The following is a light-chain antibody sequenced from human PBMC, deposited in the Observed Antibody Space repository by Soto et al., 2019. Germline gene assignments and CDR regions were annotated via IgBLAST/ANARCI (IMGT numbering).Light chain of an antibody. CDR1: SSDVGTYNL. CDR2: EVN. V-gene: IGLV2-23*02. J-gene: IGLJ2*01. CDR3: CSYALSSSFVV. Sequence: QLVLTQPASVSGSPGQSITISCTGTSSDVGTYNLVSWYQQHPGKAPKVLIYEVNKRPLGVSHRFSGSKSGNTASLTISGLQAEDEADYYCCSYALSSSFVVFGGGTQLTVL.